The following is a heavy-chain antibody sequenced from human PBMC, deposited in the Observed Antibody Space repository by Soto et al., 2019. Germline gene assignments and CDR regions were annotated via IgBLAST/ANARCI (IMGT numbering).Heavy chain of an antibody. CDR2: IYYSGST. V-gene: IGHV4-59*01. CDR3: ARDQGIVGAGTFDY. Sequence: QVQLQESGPGLVKPSETLSLTCTVSGGSISSYYWSWIRQPPGKGLEWIGYIYYSGSTNYNPSLKSRVTISVDTTKSQYSLKLSSVTAADTAVYYCARDQGIVGAGTFDYWGQGTLVTVSS. CDR1: GGSISSYY. J-gene: IGHJ4*02. D-gene: IGHD1-26*01.